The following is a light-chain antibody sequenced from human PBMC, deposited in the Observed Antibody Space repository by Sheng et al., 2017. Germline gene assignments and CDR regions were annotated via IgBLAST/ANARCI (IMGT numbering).Light chain of an antibody. V-gene: IGKV1-12*01. CDR2: VAS. Sequence: DIQMTQSPSSVSASVGEKVTITCRASQGISNWLAWYQQKPGKAPTLLIYVASSLQSGVPSRFSGSGYGTDFTLTISSLQPEDFATYYCQQANSFPWTFGQGTEGGNQT. CDR1: QGISNW. J-gene: IGKJ1*01. CDR3: QQANSFPWT.